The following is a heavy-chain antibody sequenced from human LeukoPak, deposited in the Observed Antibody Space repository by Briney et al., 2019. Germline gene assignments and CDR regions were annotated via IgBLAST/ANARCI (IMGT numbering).Heavy chain of an antibody. J-gene: IGHJ4*02. V-gene: IGHV4-59*01. Sequence: SETLSLTCTVSGGSISSYCWSWIRQPPGKGLEWIGYIYYSGSTNYNPSLKSRVTISVDTSKNQFSLKLSSVTAADTAVYYCARVYSSSLDYWGQGTLVTVSS. CDR1: GGSISSYC. D-gene: IGHD6-13*01. CDR2: IYYSGST. CDR3: ARVYSSSLDY.